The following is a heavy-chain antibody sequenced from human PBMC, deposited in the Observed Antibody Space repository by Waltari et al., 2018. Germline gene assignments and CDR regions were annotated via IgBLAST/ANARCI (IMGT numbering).Heavy chain of an antibody. CDR2: INPNSGGT. CDR1: GYTFTGYY. CDR3: ARGCVYWFDP. J-gene: IGHJ5*02. V-gene: IGHV1-2*06. Sequence: QVQLVQSGAEVKKPGASVKVSCKASGYTFTGYYMHWVRQAPGQGLEWMGRINPNSGGTNYAQKFQGRVTMTRDTSISTAYMELSSVTAADTAVYYCARGCVYWFDPWGQGTLVTVSS.